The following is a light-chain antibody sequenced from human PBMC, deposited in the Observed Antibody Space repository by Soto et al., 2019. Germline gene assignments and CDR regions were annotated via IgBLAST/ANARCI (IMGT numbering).Light chain of an antibody. J-gene: IGLJ3*02. CDR1: SSNIGSNY. V-gene: IGLV1-47*01. CDR2: RNN. CDR3: AAWDASLSGWV. Sequence: QSVLTQPPSASGTPGQRVSIFCSGSSSNIGSNYVYWYQQLPGTAPKLLIYRNNQRPSGVPARFSGSKSDTSASLAVSGLRSDDEADYYCAAWDASLSGWVFGGGTKLTVL.